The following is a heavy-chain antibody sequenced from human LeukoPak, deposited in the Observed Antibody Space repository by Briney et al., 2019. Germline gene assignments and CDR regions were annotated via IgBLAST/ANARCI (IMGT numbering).Heavy chain of an antibody. J-gene: IGHJ3*02. CDR1: GGSFSGYY. CDR2: INHSGST. D-gene: IGHD3-22*01. V-gene: IGHV4-34*01. CDR3: ARSYRWLLLYSCAFDI. Sequence: SETLSLTCAVYGGSFSGYYWSWIRQPPGKGLEWIGEINHSGSTNYNPSLKSRVTISVDTSKNQFSLKLSSVTAADTAVYYCARSYRWLLLYSCAFDIRGQGTMVTVSS.